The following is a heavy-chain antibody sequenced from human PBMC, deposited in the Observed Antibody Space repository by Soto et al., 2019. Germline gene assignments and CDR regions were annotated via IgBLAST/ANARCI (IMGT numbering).Heavy chain of an antibody. CDR3: ARETRIAAAPEKYGMDL. Sequence: QVQLVQSGAEVKKPWASVKVSCNASGYTFTSYGISWVRQAPGQGLEWMGWISAYNGNTSYAQKLQGRVTRTTDTSTSTAYMELRSLRSDDTAVYYCARETRIAAAPEKYGMDLWGKVTKVTVSS. CDR1: GYTFTSYG. D-gene: IGHD6-13*01. V-gene: IGHV1-18*01. CDR2: ISAYNGNT. J-gene: IGHJ6*04.